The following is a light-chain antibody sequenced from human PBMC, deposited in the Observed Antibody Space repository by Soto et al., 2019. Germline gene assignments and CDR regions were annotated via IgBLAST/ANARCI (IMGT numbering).Light chain of an antibody. J-gene: IGLJ1*01. CDR2: DVS. Sequence: QSGLTQPPSVSGSPGQSVTISCTGTSSDIGGYNYVSWYQQLPGKAPKLMIYDVSKRPSGVPDRFSGSNSGNTASLTISGLQAEDEADYYCCSYAGTTHVFGTGTKLTVL. CDR1: SSDIGGYNY. V-gene: IGLV2-11*01. CDR3: CSYAGTTHV.